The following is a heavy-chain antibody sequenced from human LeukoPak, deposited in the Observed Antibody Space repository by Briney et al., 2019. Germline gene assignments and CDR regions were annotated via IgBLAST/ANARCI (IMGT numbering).Heavy chain of an antibody. D-gene: IGHD3-16*01. J-gene: IGHJ4*02. CDR1: GYTFTSYD. CDR3: ARGRPFLRRFDY. V-gene: IGHV1-8*03. Sequence: GASVKVSCKASGYTFTSYDINRVRQATGQGLEWMGWMNPNSGNTGYAQKFQGRVTITRNTSISTAYMELSSLRSEDTAVYYCARGRPFLRRFDYWGQGTLVTVSS. CDR2: MNPNSGNT.